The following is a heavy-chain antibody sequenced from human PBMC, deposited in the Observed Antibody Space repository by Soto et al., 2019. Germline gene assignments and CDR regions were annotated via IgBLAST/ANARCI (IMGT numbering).Heavy chain of an antibody. CDR1: GGSISSYY. Sequence: PSETLSLTCTVSGGSISSYYWSWIRQPPGKGLEWIGYIYHSGSTNYNPSLKSRVTISVDTSKNQFSLKLSSVTAADTAVYYCARETRSYGQGPLDYWGQGTLVTVSS. CDR2: IYHSGST. V-gene: IGHV4-59*01. J-gene: IGHJ4*02. CDR3: ARETRSYGQGPLDY. D-gene: IGHD5-18*01.